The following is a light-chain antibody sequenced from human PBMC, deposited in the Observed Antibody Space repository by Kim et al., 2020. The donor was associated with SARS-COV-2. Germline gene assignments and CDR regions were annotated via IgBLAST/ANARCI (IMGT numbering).Light chain of an antibody. CDR1: QSVSRGY. CDR3: QQYDSSPRT. J-gene: IGKJ1*01. CDR2: DAA. V-gene: IGKV3-20*01. Sequence: EIVLTQSPGTLSLSPGERATLSCRASQSVSRGYLAWYQQKPGQSPRLLVYDAASRATGTPDRFSGSGSGTDFTLTSSRLEPEDFAVYYCQQYDSSPRTFGQGTKVDIK.